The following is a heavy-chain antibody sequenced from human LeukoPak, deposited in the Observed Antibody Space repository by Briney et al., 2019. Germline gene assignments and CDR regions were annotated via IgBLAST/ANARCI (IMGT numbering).Heavy chain of an antibody. CDR2: ISGSGGST. D-gene: IGHD3-22*01. CDR1: GFTFSSYA. Sequence: GGSLRLSCAASGFTFSSYAMSWVRQAPGKGLEWVSAISGSGGSTYYADSVKGRFTISRDNSKNTLYLQMNSLRAEDTAVYYCAKVEIGYYDSSGYPPPLDYWGQGTLVTVSS. V-gene: IGHV3-23*01. CDR3: AKVEIGYYDSSGYPPPLDY. J-gene: IGHJ4*02.